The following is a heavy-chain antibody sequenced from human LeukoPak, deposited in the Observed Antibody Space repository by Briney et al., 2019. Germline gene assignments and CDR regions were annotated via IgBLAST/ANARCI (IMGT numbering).Heavy chain of an antibody. CDR1: GGSISSYY. CDR3: ARVQIMITFGGVIVIPGTFDY. Sequence: SETLSLTCTVSGGSISSYYWSWIRQPPGKGLEWIGYIYYSGSTNYNLSLKSRVTISVDTSKNQFSLKLSSVTAADTAVYYCARVQIMITFGGVIVIPGTFDYWGQGTLVTVSS. CDR2: IYYSGST. D-gene: IGHD3-16*02. J-gene: IGHJ4*02. V-gene: IGHV4-59*08.